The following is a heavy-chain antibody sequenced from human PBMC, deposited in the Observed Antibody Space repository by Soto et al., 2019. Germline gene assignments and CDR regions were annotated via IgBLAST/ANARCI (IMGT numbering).Heavy chain of an antibody. CDR3: APLALYAPTIYGVDV. D-gene: IGHD3-10*01. CDR2: IYYSGST. J-gene: IGHJ6*02. CDR1: GGSISSGGYY. Sequence: QVQLQESGPGLVKPSQTLSLTCTVSGGSISSGGYYWSWIRQHPGKGLEWIGYIYYSGSTYYNPSLKSRVTISVDTSKSQFSQKLSPVTTADTAAYYCAPLALYAPTIYGVDVWGQGTTVTVS. V-gene: IGHV4-31*03.